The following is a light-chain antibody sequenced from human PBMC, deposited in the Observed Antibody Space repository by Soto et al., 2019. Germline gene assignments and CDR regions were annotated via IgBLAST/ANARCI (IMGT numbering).Light chain of an antibody. Sequence: QSALTQPPSAYGSPGQSVTISCTGTSSDVGGYNYVSWYQQHPDKAPTLIIYEVSKRPSGVPDRFSGSKSGNTASLTVSGLQADDEADYYCSSYAGSARILFGGGTKLTVL. J-gene: IGLJ2*01. CDR2: EVS. CDR1: SSDVGGYNY. V-gene: IGLV2-8*01. CDR3: SSYAGSARIL.